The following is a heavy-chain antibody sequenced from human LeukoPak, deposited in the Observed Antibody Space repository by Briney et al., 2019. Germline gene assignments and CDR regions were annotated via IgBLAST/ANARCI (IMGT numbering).Heavy chain of an antibody. V-gene: IGHV4-34*01. CDR2: ISHSGST. Sequence: PSETLSLTCAVFGGSFSGYYWSWIRQPPGKGLEWIGEISHSGSTHYNPSLKSRVTISLDTSKNQISLKLSSVTAADTAVYYCARTYSRFYYFYMDVWGKGTSVTISS. CDR3: ARTYSRFYYFYMDV. CDR1: GGSFSGYY. J-gene: IGHJ6*03. D-gene: IGHD6-13*01.